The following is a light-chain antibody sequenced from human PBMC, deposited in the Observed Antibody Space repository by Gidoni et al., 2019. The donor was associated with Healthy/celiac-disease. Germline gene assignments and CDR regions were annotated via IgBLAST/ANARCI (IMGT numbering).Light chain of an antibody. J-gene: IGLJ1*01. Sequence: VTISCTGTSSDVGGYNYVSWYQQHPGKAPKLMIYEVSKRPSGVPDRFSGSKSGNTASLTVSGLQAEDEADYYCSSYAGSNNPYVFRTGTKVTVL. CDR2: EVS. V-gene: IGLV2-8*01. CDR3: SSYAGSNNPYV. CDR1: SSDVGGYNY.